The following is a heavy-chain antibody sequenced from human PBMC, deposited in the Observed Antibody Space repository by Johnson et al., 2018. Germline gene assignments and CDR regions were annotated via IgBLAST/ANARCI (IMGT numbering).Heavy chain of an antibody. J-gene: IGHJ6*02. V-gene: IGHV3-30*18. D-gene: IGHD6-19*01. Sequence: QVQLVESGGGVVQPGRSLRLSCAASGFTFSSYGMHWVRQAPGKGLEWVAVISYDGSNKYYADSVKGRFTISRDNSKNTLYRQMNSLRAEDTAVYYCAKDGQAVAGTQVYYYYGMDVWGQGTTVTVSS. CDR3: AKDGQAVAGTQVYYYYGMDV. CDR2: ISYDGSNK. CDR1: GFTFSSYG.